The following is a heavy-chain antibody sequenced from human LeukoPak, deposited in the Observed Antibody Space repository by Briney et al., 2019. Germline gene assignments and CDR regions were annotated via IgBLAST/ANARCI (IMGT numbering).Heavy chain of an antibody. D-gene: IGHD3-22*01. Sequence: GGSLRLSCAASGFTFSSYAMNWVRQAPGKGLEWVSAISGSGGSTYYADSVKGRFTISRDNSKNTLYLQMNSLRAEDTAVYYCAKDRSSGYYPNWFDPWGQGTLVTVSS. J-gene: IGHJ5*02. CDR1: GFTFSSYA. CDR3: AKDRSSGYYPNWFDP. CDR2: ISGSGGST. V-gene: IGHV3-23*01.